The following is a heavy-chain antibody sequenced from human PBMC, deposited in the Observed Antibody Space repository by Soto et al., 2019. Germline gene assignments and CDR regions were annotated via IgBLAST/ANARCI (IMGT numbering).Heavy chain of an antibody. J-gene: IGHJ4*02. CDR3: AVTYYYDSSGQTPLDY. CDR2: IIPIFGTA. D-gene: IGHD3-22*01. Sequence: GASVKVSCKASGGTFSSYAISWVRQAPGQGLEWMGGIIPIFGTANYAQKFQGRVTITADESTSTAYMELSSLRSEDMAVYYCAVTYYYDSSGQTPLDYWGQGTLVTVS. CDR1: GGTFSSYA. V-gene: IGHV1-69*13.